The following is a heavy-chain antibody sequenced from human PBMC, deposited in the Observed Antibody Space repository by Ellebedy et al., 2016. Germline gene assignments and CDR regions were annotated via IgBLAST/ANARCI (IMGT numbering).Heavy chain of an antibody. Sequence: GGSLRLSCAASGFTFSSYAMSWVRQAPGKGLEWVSAISGSGGSTYYADSVKGRFTISRDNSKNTLYLQMNSLRAEDTAVYYCAKGTYYDILTGYYNVVDYWGQGTLVTVSS. V-gene: IGHV3-23*01. D-gene: IGHD3-9*01. CDR3: AKGTYYDILTGYYNVVDY. J-gene: IGHJ4*02. CDR1: GFTFSSYA. CDR2: ISGSGGST.